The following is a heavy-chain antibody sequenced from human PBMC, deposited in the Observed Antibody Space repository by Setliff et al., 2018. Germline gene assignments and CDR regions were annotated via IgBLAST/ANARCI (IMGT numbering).Heavy chain of an antibody. J-gene: IGHJ4*02. CDR3: ARTGTYRYFDY. CDR2: IYYRGDT. Sequence: SETLSLTCTVSGASLSSGTYYWGWIRQPPGKGLEWIGRIYYRGDTYYNASLKGRLTISVDTAQNPFSLRLTSVTAADTAVYYCARTGTYRYFDYWGQGALVTVSS. CDR1: GASLSSGTYY. D-gene: IGHD1-1*01. V-gene: IGHV4-39*01.